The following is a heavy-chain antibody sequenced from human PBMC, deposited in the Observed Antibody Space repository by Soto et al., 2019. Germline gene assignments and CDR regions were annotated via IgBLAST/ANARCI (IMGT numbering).Heavy chain of an antibody. CDR1: GFTFSRYG. J-gene: IGHJ4*02. D-gene: IGHD6-19*01. CDR3: AKETIAVGGPNYFDY. CDR2: VSHDGLAQ. Sequence: QVQLVESGGGVVQPGRSPRLLCEGSGFTFSRYGMHWVRQAPGMGLEWVAVVSHDGLAQYYGDSVKGRFTISRDNSQNTLYLQMNNLRTEDTAIYYCAKETIAVGGPNYFDYWGQGTLVTVSS. V-gene: IGHV3-30*18.